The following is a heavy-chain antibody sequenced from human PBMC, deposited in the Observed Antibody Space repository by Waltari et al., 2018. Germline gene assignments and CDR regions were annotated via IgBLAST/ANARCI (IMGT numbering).Heavy chain of an antibody. CDR1: GFTFSSYS. Sequence: EVQLVESGGGLVKPGGSLRLSWAASGFTFSSYSMNWVRQAPGKGLEWVSSISSSSSYIYYADSVKGRFTISRDNAKNSLYLQMNSLRAEDTAVYYCARDPDYEISAGWFDPWGQGTLVTVSS. CDR2: ISSSSSYI. V-gene: IGHV3-21*01. D-gene: IGHD3-22*01. J-gene: IGHJ5*02. CDR3: ARDPDYEISAGWFDP.